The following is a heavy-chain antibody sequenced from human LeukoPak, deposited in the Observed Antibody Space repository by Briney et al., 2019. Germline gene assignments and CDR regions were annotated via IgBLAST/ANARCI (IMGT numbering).Heavy chain of an antibody. CDR3: AKSHLPNTYSGTYYCDY. CDR1: GFTFSYYG. D-gene: IGHD1-26*01. Sequence: GGSLRPSCAASGFTFSYYGMHWVRQAPGKGLEWVAFIRYDETKTYFGDSVKGRFSISRDNSKNTVYLQMNSLRAEDTAMYYCAKSHLPNTYSGTYYCDYWGQGTLVTVSS. CDR2: IRYDETKT. V-gene: IGHV3-30*02. J-gene: IGHJ4*02.